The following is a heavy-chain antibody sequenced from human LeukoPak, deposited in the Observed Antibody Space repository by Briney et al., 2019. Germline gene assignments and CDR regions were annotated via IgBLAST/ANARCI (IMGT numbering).Heavy chain of an antibody. J-gene: IGHJ3*02. Sequence: GESPKISCKGSGYSFTSYWIGWVRQMPGKGLEWMGIIYPGDSDTRYSPSFQGQVTISADKSISTAYLQWSSLKASDTAMYYCARHIRSYDYVWGSYRPYAFDIWGQGTMVTVSS. CDR1: GYSFTSYW. V-gene: IGHV5-51*01. CDR2: IYPGDSDT. CDR3: ARHIRSYDYVWGSYRPYAFDI. D-gene: IGHD3-16*02.